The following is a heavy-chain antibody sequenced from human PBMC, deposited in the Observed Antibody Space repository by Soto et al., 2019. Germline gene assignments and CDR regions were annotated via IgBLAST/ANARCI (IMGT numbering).Heavy chain of an antibody. D-gene: IGHD2-8*01. CDR2: IGGSGHST. V-gene: IGHV3-23*01. CDR1: RFTSRTYA. Sequence: PGGSLRLSCVASRFTSRTYAMSWVRQAPGKGLEWVSGIGGSGHSTYYADSVKGRFTISRDSSKNTVSLQMNSLRADYTAIYYCARERTSTTDVFESWGQGTLVTVSS. J-gene: IGHJ4*02. CDR3: ARERTSTTDVFES.